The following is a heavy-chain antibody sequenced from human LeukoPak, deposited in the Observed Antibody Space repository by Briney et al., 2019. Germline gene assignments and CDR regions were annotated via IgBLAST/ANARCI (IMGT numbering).Heavy chain of an antibody. CDR3: ARMRITIFGVVISSVVRDY. CDR2: INHSGST. V-gene: IGHV4-34*01. D-gene: IGHD3-3*01. Sequence: SETLSLTCAVYGGSFSGYYWSWIRQPPGKGLEWIGEINHSGSTNYNPSLKSRVTISVDTSKNQFSLKLSSVTAADTAVYYCARMRITIFGVVISSVVRDYWGQGTLVTVSS. CDR1: GGSFSGYY. J-gene: IGHJ4*02.